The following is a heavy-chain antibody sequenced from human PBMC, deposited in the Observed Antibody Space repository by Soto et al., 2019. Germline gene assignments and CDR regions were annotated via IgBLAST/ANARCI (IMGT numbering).Heavy chain of an antibody. CDR3: AHGTIHDYSHYDTGTSQLLDS. CDR2: IYGDNDK. Sequence: QITLKESGPSPVKPTQTLTVTCTFSGFSLSNSGVGVAWIRQPPGKALEWLVLIYGDNDKRYSPSLKTRLTITKANSRNWVVLTMTNTPPVATASYYCAHGTIHDYSHYDTGTSQLLDSWGQGALVTVSS. V-gene: IGHV2-5*02. J-gene: IGHJ4*02. D-gene: IGHD4-4*01. CDR1: GFSLSNSGVG.